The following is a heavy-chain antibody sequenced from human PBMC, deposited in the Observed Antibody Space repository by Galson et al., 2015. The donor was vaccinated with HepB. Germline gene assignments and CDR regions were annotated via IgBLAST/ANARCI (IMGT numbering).Heavy chain of an antibody. CDR2: IRSKAFGERL. V-gene: IGHV3-49*04. Sequence: SLRHSCAASQFTFVDYSFNWVRQAPGKGLEWVGFIRSKAFGERLDYAASVKGRFVISRDDSKSIAYLHMSSLKTEDTAVYYCTRGDTTMAFDLWGQGTLVTVSS. D-gene: IGHD5-18*01. J-gene: IGHJ5*02. CDR3: TRGDTTMAFDL. CDR1: QFTFVDYS.